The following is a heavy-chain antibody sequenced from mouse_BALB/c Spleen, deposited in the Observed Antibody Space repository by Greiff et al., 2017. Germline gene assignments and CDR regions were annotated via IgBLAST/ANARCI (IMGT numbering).Heavy chain of an antibody. V-gene: IGHV3-2*02. CDR1: GYSITSDYA. CDR2: ISYSGST. D-gene: IGHD2-4*01. Sequence: DVKLVESGPGLVKPSQSLSLTCTVTGYSITSDYAWNWIRQFPGNKLEWMGYISYSGSTSYNPSLKSRISITRDTSKNQFFLQLNSVTTEDTATYYCAGSTMIDYWGQGTTLTVSS. CDR3: AGSTMIDY. J-gene: IGHJ2*01.